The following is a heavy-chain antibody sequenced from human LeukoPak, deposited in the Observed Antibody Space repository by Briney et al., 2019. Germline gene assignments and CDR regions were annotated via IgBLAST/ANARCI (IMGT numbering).Heavy chain of an antibody. V-gene: IGHV4-34*01. D-gene: IGHD3-16*02. Sequence: SETLSLTCAVYGGSLSGYYWSWIRQPPGKGLEWIGEINHSGSTNYNPSLKSRVTISVDTSKNQFSLKLSSVTAADTAVYYCARRKYYDYVWGSYRQDYWGQGTLVTVSS. CDR3: ARRKYYDYVWGSYRQDY. J-gene: IGHJ4*02. CDR1: GGSLSGYY. CDR2: INHSGST.